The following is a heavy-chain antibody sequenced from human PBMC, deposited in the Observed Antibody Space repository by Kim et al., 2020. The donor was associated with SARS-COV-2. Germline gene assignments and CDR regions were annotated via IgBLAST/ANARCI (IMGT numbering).Heavy chain of an antibody. CDR2: IYYSGST. D-gene: IGHD3-10*01. Sequence: SETLSLTCTVSGGSISSYYWSWIRQPPGKGLEWIGYIYYSGSTNYNPSLKSRVTISVDTSKNQFSLKLSSVTAADTAVYYCATTDITMVRGVQFDYWGQGTLVTVSS. CDR3: ATTDITMVRGVQFDY. CDR1: GGSISSYY. J-gene: IGHJ4*02. V-gene: IGHV4-59*01.